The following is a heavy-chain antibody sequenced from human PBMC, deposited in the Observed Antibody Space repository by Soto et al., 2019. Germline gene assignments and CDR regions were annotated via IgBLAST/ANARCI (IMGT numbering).Heavy chain of an antibody. J-gene: IGHJ4*02. Sequence: PSETLSLTCTVSGGSIGGYYWTWIRQPPGKGLEWIGYIYSSGSTNYHPSLKSRVTISVDTSKNQFSLKLSSVTAADTAVYYCARRNNSGWANFDYWGQGILVTVSS. V-gene: IGHV4-59*01. D-gene: IGHD6-19*01. CDR3: ARRNNSGWANFDY. CDR2: IYSSGST. CDR1: GGSIGGYY.